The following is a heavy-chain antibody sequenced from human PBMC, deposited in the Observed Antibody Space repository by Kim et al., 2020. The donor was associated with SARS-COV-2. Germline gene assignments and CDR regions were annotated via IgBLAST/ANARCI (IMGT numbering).Heavy chain of an antibody. CDR3: ATGGGTYDF. V-gene: IGHV3-7*03. Sequence: NEKSYVDSVKGRFTISRDNAGGALFLQMNSLRVEDTAMYYCATGGGTYDFWGQGTPVTVS. J-gene: IGHJ4*02. D-gene: IGHD3-16*01. CDR2: NEK.